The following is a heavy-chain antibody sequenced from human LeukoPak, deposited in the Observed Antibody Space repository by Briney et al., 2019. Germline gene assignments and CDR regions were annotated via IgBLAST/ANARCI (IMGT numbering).Heavy chain of an antibody. D-gene: IGHD2-8*01. CDR2: ISPVDSDT. V-gene: IGHV5-51*01. CDR3: ARLGVLYYFDY. Sequence: GESLKISCKASGYRFTSYWIGWVRQMPGKGLEWMGIISPVDSDTRYSPSFQGQVTISADKSITTAYLQWGSLKASDTAVYYCARLGVLYYFDYWGQGTLVTVSS. CDR1: GYRFTSYW. J-gene: IGHJ4*02.